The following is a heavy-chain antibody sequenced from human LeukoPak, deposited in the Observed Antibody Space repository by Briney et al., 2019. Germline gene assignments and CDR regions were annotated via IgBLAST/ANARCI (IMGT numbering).Heavy chain of an antibody. J-gene: IGHJ4*02. D-gene: IGHD3-3*01. CDR1: GGSISSYY. Sequence: SETLSLTCTVSGGSISSYYWSWIRQPPGKGLEWIGYIYYSGSTNYNPSLKSRVTISVDTSKNQFSLKLSSVTAADTAVYYCARGLFNFDYWGQGTLVTVSS. V-gene: IGHV4-59*01. CDR3: ARGLFNFDY. CDR2: IYYSGST.